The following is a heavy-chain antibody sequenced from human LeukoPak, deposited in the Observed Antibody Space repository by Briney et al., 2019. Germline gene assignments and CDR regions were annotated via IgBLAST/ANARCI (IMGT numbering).Heavy chain of an antibody. D-gene: IGHD2-2*02. CDR1: GGSISSYY. CDR3: ARAVSDIVVVPAAIYFDY. J-gene: IGHJ4*02. V-gene: IGHV4-4*07. CDR2: IHTSGST. Sequence: SETLSLTCTVSGGSISSYYWSWIRQPAGKGLEWIGRIHTSGSTDYNPSLKSRVTMSLDTSKNQFPLKLSSVTAADTAVYYCARAVSDIVVVPAAIYFDYWGQGTLVTVSS.